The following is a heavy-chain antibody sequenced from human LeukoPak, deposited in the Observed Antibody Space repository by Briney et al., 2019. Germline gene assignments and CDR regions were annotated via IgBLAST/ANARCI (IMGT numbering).Heavy chain of an antibody. J-gene: IGHJ2*01. D-gene: IGHD6-19*01. CDR2: IRYDGSNK. V-gene: IGHV3-30*02. CDR1: GFTFSSYG. CDR3: ARAPGDRWLDPRDWYFDL. Sequence: PAGSLRLSCAASGFTFSSYGIHWVRQAPGKGLEWVTFIRYDGSNKYYADSVKGRFTISRDNAKNSLYLQMNSLRAEDTAVYYCARAPGDRWLDPRDWYFDLWGRGTLVTVSS.